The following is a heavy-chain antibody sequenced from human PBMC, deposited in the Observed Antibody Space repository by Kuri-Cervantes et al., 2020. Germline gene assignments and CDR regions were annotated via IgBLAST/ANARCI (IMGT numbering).Heavy chain of an antibody. CDR3: ARVGGSYPYYFDY. Sequence: SETLSLTCAVSGGSISSYYWSWIRQPPGKGLEWIGYIYYSRSTNYNPSLKSRVTISVDTSKNQFSLKLSSVTAADTAVYYCARVGGSYPYYFDYWGQGTLVTVSS. J-gene: IGHJ4*02. D-gene: IGHD1-26*01. CDR2: IYYSRST. V-gene: IGHV4-59*01. CDR1: GGSISSYY.